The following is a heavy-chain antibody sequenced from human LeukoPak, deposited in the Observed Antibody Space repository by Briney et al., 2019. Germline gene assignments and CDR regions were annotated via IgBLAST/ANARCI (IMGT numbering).Heavy chain of an antibody. CDR3: AAHDY. CDR1: GFTFSSYD. Sequence: GGSLRLSCAASGFTFSSYDMHWVRQATGKGLEWVSTIGYAGATYYTGSVKGRFTISRENAKNSLYLQMNSLRAGDTAVYYCAAHDYWGQGTLVTVSS. V-gene: IGHV3-13*04. CDR2: IGYAGAT. J-gene: IGHJ4*02.